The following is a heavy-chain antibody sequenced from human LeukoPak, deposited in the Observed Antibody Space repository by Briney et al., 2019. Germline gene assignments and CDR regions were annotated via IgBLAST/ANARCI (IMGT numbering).Heavy chain of an antibody. CDR1: GYTFTSYG. D-gene: IGHD6-13*01. J-gene: IGHJ5*02. V-gene: IGHV1-18*01. CDR3: AKDEQQLGENWFDP. Sequence: ASVKVSCKASGYTFTSYGINWVRHAHGQGLEWMGWISAYNGNTNYAQNLQGRVTMTTDTSTSTAYMELRSLRSDDTAVYYCAKDEQQLGENWFDPWGQGTLVTVSS. CDR2: ISAYNGNT.